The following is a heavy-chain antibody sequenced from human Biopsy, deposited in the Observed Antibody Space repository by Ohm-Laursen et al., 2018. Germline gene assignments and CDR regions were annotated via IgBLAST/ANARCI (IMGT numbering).Heavy chain of an antibody. CDR1: DGSISNNNYY. Sequence: PSETLSLTCTVSDGSISNNNYYWGWIRQPPGKGLEWIGSIFYRGSTHYKPPLKSRVNISVDTSKNQFSLKLNSVTAADTAVYYCARDYDTSGYYYVSWGQGTLVTVSS. D-gene: IGHD3-22*01. CDR3: ARDYDTSGYYYVS. CDR2: IFYRGST. J-gene: IGHJ5*02. V-gene: IGHV4-39*01.